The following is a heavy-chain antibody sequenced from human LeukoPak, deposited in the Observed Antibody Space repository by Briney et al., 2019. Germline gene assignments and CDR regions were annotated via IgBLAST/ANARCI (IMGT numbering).Heavy chain of an antibody. Sequence: PGGSLRLSCAASGFMFDDYTMHWVRQAPGKGLEGVSLINWDGGSRYYAASVKGRFTVSRDNSKNSLYLQMNSLRAEDTALYYCARGGILDGSKPMVRGVIIGIEYYYYYYMDVWGKGTTVTVSS. CDR1: GFMFDDYT. J-gene: IGHJ6*03. V-gene: IGHV3-43*01. D-gene: IGHD3-10*01. CDR3: ARGGILDGSKPMVRGVIIGIEYYYYYYMDV. CDR2: INWDGGSR.